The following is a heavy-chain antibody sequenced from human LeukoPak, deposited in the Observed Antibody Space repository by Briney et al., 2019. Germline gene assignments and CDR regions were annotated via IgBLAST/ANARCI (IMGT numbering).Heavy chain of an antibody. CDR1: GGTFSSYA. V-gene: IGHV1-69*13. CDR3: ARDLINTAMANYSYSSGRDV. J-gene: IGHJ6*04. CDR2: IIPIFGTA. D-gene: IGHD5-18*01. Sequence: ASVKVSCKASGGTFSSYAISWVRQAPGQGLEWMGGIIPIFGTANYAQKFQGRVTITADESTSTAYMELSSLRSEDTAVYYCARDLINTAMANYSYSSGRDVWGKGPRVTVSS.